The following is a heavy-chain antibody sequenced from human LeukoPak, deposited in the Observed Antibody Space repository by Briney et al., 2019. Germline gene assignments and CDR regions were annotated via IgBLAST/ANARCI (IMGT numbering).Heavy chain of an antibody. V-gene: IGHV4-34*01. Sequence: KPSETLSLTCAVYGGSFSGYYWSWIRQPPGKGLEWIGEINHSGSTNYNPSLKSRVTISVDTSKNQFSLKLSSVTAADTAVYYCARGAPTYYYGSGSRGWFDPWGQGTLVTVSS. D-gene: IGHD3-10*01. CDR1: GGSFSGYY. J-gene: IGHJ5*02. CDR2: INHSGST. CDR3: ARGAPTYYYGSGSRGWFDP.